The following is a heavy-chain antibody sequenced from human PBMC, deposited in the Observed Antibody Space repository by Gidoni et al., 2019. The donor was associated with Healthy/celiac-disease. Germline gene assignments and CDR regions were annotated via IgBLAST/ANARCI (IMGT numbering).Heavy chain of an antibody. CDR3: ARGHSSGWSEQNWFDP. CDR2: IYTSGST. Sequence: QVQLQESGPGLVKPSQTLSLTCTVSGRFISSGSYYWSWIRQPAGKGLEWIGRIYTSGSTNYNPSLKSRVTISVDTSKNQFSLKLSSVTAADTAVYYCARGHSSGWSEQNWFDPWGQGTLVTVSS. J-gene: IGHJ5*02. D-gene: IGHD6-19*01. CDR1: GRFISSGSYY. V-gene: IGHV4-61*02.